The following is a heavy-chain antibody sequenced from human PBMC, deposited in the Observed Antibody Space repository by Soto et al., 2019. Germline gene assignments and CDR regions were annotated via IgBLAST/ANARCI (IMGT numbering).Heavy chain of an antibody. CDR2: INPNSGGT. CDR1: GYTFTGYY. CDR3: ARDFTYCGGDCYTPTYYYYYYGMDV. Sequence: ASVKVSCKASGYTFTGYYMHWVRQAPGQGLEWMGWINPNSGGTNYAQKFQGWVTMTRDTSISTAYMELSRLRSDDTAVYYCARDFTYCGGDCYTPTYYYYYYGMDVWGQGTTVTVSS. D-gene: IGHD2-21*02. V-gene: IGHV1-2*04. J-gene: IGHJ6*02.